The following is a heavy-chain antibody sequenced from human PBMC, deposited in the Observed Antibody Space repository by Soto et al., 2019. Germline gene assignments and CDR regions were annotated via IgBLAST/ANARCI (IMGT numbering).Heavy chain of an antibody. CDR3: AKADFWSGFYAFAV. Sequence: PSETLSLTCSVSGDSIRSSYWNWIRQTPGRGLEWIGYFYYTGSTNDNPSLNGRVSISADTPNNRVSLRLTSVTAADTAIYYCAKADFWSGFYAFAVWGQGLLVTVSS. D-gene: IGHD3-3*01. J-gene: IGHJ4*02. CDR2: FYYTGST. V-gene: IGHV4-59*01. CDR1: GDSIRSSY.